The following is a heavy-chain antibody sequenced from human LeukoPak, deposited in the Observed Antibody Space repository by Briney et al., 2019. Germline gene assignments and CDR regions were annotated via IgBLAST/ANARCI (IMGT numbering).Heavy chain of an antibody. CDR1: GGSISSGGYS. J-gene: IGHJ4*02. D-gene: IGHD6-19*01. Sequence: SQTLSLTCAVSGGSISSGGYSWRWIRQPPGKGLGWIVYIYHSGSTYYNPSLKSRVTISVDRSKNQFSLKLSSVTAADTAVYYCARGLGAVAGNYYFDYWGQGTLVTVSS. CDR3: ARGLGAVAGNYYFDY. CDR2: IYHSGST. V-gene: IGHV4-30-2*01.